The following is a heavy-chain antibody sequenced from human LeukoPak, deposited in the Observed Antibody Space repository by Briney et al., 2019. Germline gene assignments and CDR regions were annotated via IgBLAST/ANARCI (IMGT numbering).Heavy chain of an antibody. CDR3: AKGLSGWSPFDP. CDR2: ISGSGGST. D-gene: IGHD6-19*01. Sequence: HLGGSLRLSCAASGFTFSSYAMSWVRQAPGKGLEWVSAISGSGGSTYYADSVKGRFTISRDNSKNTLYLQMNSLRAEDTAVYYCAKGLSGWSPFDPWGQGTLVTVSS. J-gene: IGHJ5*02. CDR1: GFTFSSYA. V-gene: IGHV3-23*01.